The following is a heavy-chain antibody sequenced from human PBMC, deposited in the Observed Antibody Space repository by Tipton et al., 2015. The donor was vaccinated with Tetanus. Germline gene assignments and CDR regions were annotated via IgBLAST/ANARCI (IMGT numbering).Heavy chain of an antibody. Sequence: TLSLTCTVSGGSISGSYWSWIRQPPGKGLERIGYVYYNGNTHYNPALKSRVTISVDTSKNQFSLKLSSVTAADTAIYYCAREVPAAGHFDSWGQGTLVTVSS. CDR3: AREVPAAGHFDS. V-gene: IGHV4-59*01. CDR1: GGSISGSY. D-gene: IGHD2-2*01. J-gene: IGHJ4*02. CDR2: VYYNGNT.